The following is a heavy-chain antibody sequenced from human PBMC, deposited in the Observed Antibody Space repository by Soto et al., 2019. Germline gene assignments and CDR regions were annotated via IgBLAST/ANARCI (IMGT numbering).Heavy chain of an antibody. J-gene: IGHJ5*02. CDR2: IYYSGST. Sequence: PSETLSLTCTVSGGSISSYYWSWIRQPPGKGLEWIGYIYYSGSTNYNPSLKSRVTISVDTSKNQFSLKLSSVTAADTAVYYCARGPRGGYFNRWFDPWGQGTPVTVPP. V-gene: IGHV4-59*01. CDR3: ARGPRGGYFNRWFDP. CDR1: GGSISSYY. D-gene: IGHD3-10*01.